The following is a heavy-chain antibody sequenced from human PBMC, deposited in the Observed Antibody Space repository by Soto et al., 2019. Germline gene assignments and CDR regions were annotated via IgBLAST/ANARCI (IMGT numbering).Heavy chain of an antibody. Sequence: QVQLQESGPGLVKPSGTLSLTCAVSSGSISSSNWWSWVRQPPGKGLEWIGEIYHSGSTNYNPSLKSRVTISVDKSKNPFSLKLSSVTAADTAVYYCARTTLDGLRGTGYWYFDLWGRGTLVTVSS. CDR2: IYHSGST. J-gene: IGHJ2*01. D-gene: IGHD3-10*01. V-gene: IGHV4-4*02. CDR1: SGSISSSNW. CDR3: ARTTLDGLRGTGYWYFDL.